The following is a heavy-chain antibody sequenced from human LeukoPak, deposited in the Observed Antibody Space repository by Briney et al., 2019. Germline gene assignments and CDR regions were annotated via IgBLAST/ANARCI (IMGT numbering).Heavy chain of an antibody. J-gene: IGHJ4*02. Sequence: PSETLSLTCAVYGGSFGGHYWTWIRQPPGKGLEWIGESTHSGSTNYNPSLKSRVTISVDTSKNQFSLKLTSVTAADTAVYHCARGRTGAAALDFWGPGALVTVSS. CDR3: ARGRTGAAALDF. CDR2: STHSGST. V-gene: IGHV4-34*01. CDR1: GGSFGGHY. D-gene: IGHD2-2*01.